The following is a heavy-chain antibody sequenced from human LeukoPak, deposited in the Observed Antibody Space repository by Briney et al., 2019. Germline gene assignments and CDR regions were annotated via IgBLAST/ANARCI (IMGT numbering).Heavy chain of an antibody. CDR3: ASDVGYDYVWGSYPLGY. D-gene: IGHD3-16*02. V-gene: IGHV3-21*01. J-gene: IGHJ4*02. Sequence: PGGSLRLSCAASGFTFSSYAMNWVRQAPGKGLEWVSSISSSSSYIYYADSVKGRFTISRDNAKNSLYLQMNSLRAEDTAVYYCASDVGYDYVWGSYPLGYWGQGTLVTVSS. CDR2: ISSSSSYI. CDR1: GFTFSSYA.